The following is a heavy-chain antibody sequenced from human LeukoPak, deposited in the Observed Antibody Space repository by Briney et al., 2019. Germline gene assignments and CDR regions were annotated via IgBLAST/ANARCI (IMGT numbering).Heavy chain of an antibody. J-gene: IGHJ4*02. CDR2: ISWNSGSI. CDR3: ARGGRPDY. D-gene: IGHD3-10*01. V-gene: IGHV3-9*01. Sequence: SGGSLRLSCAASGFTFDDYAMHWVRQAPGKGLEWVSGISWNSGSIGYADSVKGRFTISRDNAKNFLYLQMNSLRAEDTALYYCARGGRPDYWGQGTLVTVSS. CDR1: GFTFDDYA.